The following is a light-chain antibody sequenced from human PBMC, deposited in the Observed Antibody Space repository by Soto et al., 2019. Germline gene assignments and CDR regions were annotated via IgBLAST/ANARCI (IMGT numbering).Light chain of an antibody. V-gene: IGKV1-5*03. J-gene: IGKJ4*01. Sequence: DIQMTQSPSSLSASVGDRVTITCRASQSISSYLNWYQQKPGKAPTVLIYKASTLESGVPSRFSGSGSGTEFTLTISSLQPDDFATYYCQQYNSYSITFGGGTKVEIK. CDR1: QSISSY. CDR3: QQYNSYSIT. CDR2: KAS.